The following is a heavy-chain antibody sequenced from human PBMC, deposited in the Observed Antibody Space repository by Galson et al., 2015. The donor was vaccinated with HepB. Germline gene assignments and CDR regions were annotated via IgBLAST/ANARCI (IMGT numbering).Heavy chain of an antibody. Sequence: SLRLSCAASGFTFSSYGMHWVRQAPGKGLEWVAVISYDGSNKYYADSVKGRFTISRDNSKNTLYLQMNSLRAEDTAVYYCAKDPRIAAADQMPRYWGQGTLVTVSS. CDR1: GFTFSSYG. D-gene: IGHD6-13*01. J-gene: IGHJ4*02. CDR3: AKDPRIAAADQMPRY. V-gene: IGHV3-30*18. CDR2: ISYDGSNK.